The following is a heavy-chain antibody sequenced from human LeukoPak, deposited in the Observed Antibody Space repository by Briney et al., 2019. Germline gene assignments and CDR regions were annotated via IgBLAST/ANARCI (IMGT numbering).Heavy chain of an antibody. V-gene: IGHV4-39*01. D-gene: IGHD3-10*01. J-gene: IGHJ5*02. CDR2: IYYSGST. CDR3: ARNRYYYGSGNYGVPNWFDP. Sequence: PSETLSLTCTVSGGSIGSNSYYWGWIRQSPGKGLEWIGTIYYSGSTYYSPSLKSRVTISVDTSKNQFSLKLSSVTAADTAMYYCARNRYYYGSGNYGVPNWFDPWGQGTLVTVSS. CDR1: GGSIGSNSYY.